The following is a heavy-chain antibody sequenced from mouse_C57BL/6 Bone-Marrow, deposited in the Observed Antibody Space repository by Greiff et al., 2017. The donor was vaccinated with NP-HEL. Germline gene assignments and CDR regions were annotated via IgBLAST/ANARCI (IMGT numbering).Heavy chain of an antibody. Sequence: QVQLKQPGAELVKPAASVKMSCKASGYTFTSYWITWVKQRPGQGLEWIGDIYPGSGSTNYNEKFKSKATLTVDTSSSTAYMQLSSLTSEDSAVYYCARSGYYGNYVDYWGQGTTLTVSS. J-gene: IGHJ2*01. V-gene: IGHV1-55*01. CDR1: GYTFTSYW. CDR3: ARSGYYGNYVDY. CDR2: IYPGSGST. D-gene: IGHD2-1*01.